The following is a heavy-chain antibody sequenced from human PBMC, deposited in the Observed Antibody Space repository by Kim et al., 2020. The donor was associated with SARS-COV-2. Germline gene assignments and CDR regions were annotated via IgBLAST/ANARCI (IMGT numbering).Heavy chain of an antibody. V-gene: IGHV4-34*01. Sequence: SETLSLTCAVYGGSFSGYYWSWIRQPPGKGLEWIGEINHSGSTNYNPSLKSRVTISVDTSKNQFSLKLRSVTAADTAVYYCARGRGRSSISCHDYWGQGT. CDR2: INHSGST. J-gene: IGHJ4*02. CDR3: ARGRGRSSISCHDY. CDR1: GGSFSGYY. D-gene: IGHD2-2*01.